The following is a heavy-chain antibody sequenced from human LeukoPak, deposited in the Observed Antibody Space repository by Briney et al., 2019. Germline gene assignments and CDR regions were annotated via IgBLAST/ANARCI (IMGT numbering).Heavy chain of an antibody. D-gene: IGHD6-19*01. CDR2: ISGSGGST. J-gene: IGHJ5*01. CDR3: ARDQGAVPGTDWFDS. Sequence: PGGSLRLSCAASEFTFSTYAMNWVRQAPGKGLEWVSAISGSGGSTYYADSVKGRFTISRDKSKNTLYLQMNSLRGDDTAMYYCARDQGAVPGTDWFDSWGQGTLVTVSS. CDR1: EFTFSTYA. V-gene: IGHV3-23*01.